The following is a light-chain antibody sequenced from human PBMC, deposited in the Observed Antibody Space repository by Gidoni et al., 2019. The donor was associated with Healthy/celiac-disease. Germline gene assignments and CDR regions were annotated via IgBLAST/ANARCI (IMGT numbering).Light chain of an antibody. CDR3: QQSYSTPTWT. V-gene: IGKV1-39*01. J-gene: IGKJ1*01. CDR1: QSISSY. CDR2: DAS. Sequence: DIQMTQSPSSRSASVGDRVTITCRASQSISSYLNWYQQKPGKAPKLLIYDASSLQSGVPSRFSGSGSGTDFTRTIRSLQPEDFATYYCQQSYSTPTWTFXQXTKVEIK.